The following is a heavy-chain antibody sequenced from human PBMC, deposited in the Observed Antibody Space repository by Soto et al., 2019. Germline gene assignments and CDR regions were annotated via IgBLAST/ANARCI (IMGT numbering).Heavy chain of an antibody. CDR3: TTGRIVVPAAIPRAPFDY. CDR2: IKSKTDGGTT. Sequence: GGSLRLSCAASGFTFSNAWMSWVRQAPGKGLEWVGRIKSKTDGGTTDYAAPVKGRFTISRDDSKNTLYLQMNSLKTEDTAVYYCTTGRIVVPAAIPRAPFDYWGQGTLVTVSS. CDR1: GFTFSNAW. V-gene: IGHV3-15*01. J-gene: IGHJ4*02. D-gene: IGHD2-2*01.